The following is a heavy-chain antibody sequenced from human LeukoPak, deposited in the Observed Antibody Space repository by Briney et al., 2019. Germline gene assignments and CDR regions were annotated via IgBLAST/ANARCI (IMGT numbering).Heavy chain of an antibody. CDR1: GYTFTSYY. CDR2: INPSGGST. CDR3: ARGGRKYYDILTGYPSPLGC. V-gene: IGHV1-46*01. Sequence: ASVKVSCKASGYTFTSYYMHWVRQAPGQGLEWMGIINPSGGSTSYAQKFQGRVTMTRDTSTSTVYMELSSLRSEDTAVYYCARGGRKYYDILTGYPSPLGCWGQGTLVTVSS. J-gene: IGHJ4*02. D-gene: IGHD3-9*01.